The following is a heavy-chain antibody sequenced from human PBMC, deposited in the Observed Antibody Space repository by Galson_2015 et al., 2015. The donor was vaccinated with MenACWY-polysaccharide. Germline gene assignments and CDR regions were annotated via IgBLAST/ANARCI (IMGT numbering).Heavy chain of an antibody. CDR2: INLSGGST. D-gene: IGHD2-15*01. CDR3: ARAPSPSYWYFDY. CDR1: GYTFTGYY. J-gene: IGHJ4*02. Sequence: SVKVSCKASGYTFTGYYMHWVRQAPGQGLEWMGWINLSGGSTNYAQRFQGRVTMTRDTSTSTVYMELSSLRYDDTAVYYCARAPSPSYWYFDYWGQGTLVTVSS. V-gene: IGHV1-46*03.